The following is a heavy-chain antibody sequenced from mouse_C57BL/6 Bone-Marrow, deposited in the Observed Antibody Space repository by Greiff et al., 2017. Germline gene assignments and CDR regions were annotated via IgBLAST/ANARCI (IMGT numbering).Heavy chain of an antibody. D-gene: IGHD1-1*01. CDR2: INPNNGGT. V-gene: IGHV1-22*01. CDR3: ARTVGCASGGYWYFDV. J-gene: IGHJ1*03. Sequence: VQLQQSGPELVKPGASVKMSCKASGYTFTDYNMHWVKQSHGKSLEWIGYINPNNGGTSYNQKFKGKATLTVNKSSSTAYMALRSLTSEDSAVYYCARTVGCASGGYWYFDVWGTGTTVTVSS. CDR1: GYTFTDYN.